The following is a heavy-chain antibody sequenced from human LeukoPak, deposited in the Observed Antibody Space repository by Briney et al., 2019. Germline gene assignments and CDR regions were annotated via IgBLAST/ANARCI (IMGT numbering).Heavy chain of an antibody. D-gene: IGHD1-26*01. CDR2: INKDGGEK. Sequence: GGSLRLSCAASGFTFSSYWMSWVRQAPGKGLEWVANINKDGGEKYYVDSVKSRFTISRDNAKNSLYLQMNSLRADDTAVYYCVKDSPPRYSGSPPAYWGQGTLVTVSS. CDR3: VKDSPPRYSGSPPAY. V-gene: IGHV3-7*03. J-gene: IGHJ4*02. CDR1: GFTFSSYW.